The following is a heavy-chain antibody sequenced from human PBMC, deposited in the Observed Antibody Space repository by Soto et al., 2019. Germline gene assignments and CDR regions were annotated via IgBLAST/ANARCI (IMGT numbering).Heavy chain of an antibody. CDR2: IKSKTDGGTT. CDR3: TTDRNGIGELLFDY. J-gene: IGHJ4*02. CDR1: GFTFSNAW. Sequence: GGSLRLSCAASGFTFSNAWMSWVRQAPGKGLEWVGRIKSKTDGGTTDYAAPVKGRFTISRDDSKNTLYLQMNSLKTEDTAVYYCTTDRNGIGELLFDYWGQGTLVTVSS. V-gene: IGHV3-15*01. D-gene: IGHD3-10*01.